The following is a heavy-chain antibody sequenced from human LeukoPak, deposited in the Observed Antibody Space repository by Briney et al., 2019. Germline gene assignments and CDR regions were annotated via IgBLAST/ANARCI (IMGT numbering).Heavy chain of an antibody. J-gene: IGHJ4*02. CDR1: GYSFSTYW. CDR3: ARRIAVAGHYFDY. Sequence: HGESLKISCKGSGYSFSTYWIGWVRQMPGRGLEWMGIIYPGDSDTRYSPSSQGQVTISADKSITTAYLQWSRLKASDTAMYYCARRIAVAGHYFDYWGQGTLVTVSS. D-gene: IGHD6-19*01. V-gene: IGHV5-51*01. CDR2: IYPGDSDT.